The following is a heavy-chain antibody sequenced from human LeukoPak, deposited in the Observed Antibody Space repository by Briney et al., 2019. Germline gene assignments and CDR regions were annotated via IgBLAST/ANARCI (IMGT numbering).Heavy chain of an antibody. J-gene: IGHJ6*04. CDR2: IHPSGIT. CDR1: GASINKDY. CDR3: VRDEYRDV. Sequence: SETLSLTCTVSGASINKDYWAWIRQPAGKGLEWIGRIHPSGITHQNPSLRGRVTMSIDASKNQFSLNLSSATAADTAVYYCVRDEYRDVWGKGTTVTVSS. V-gene: IGHV4-4*07. D-gene: IGHD2/OR15-2a*01.